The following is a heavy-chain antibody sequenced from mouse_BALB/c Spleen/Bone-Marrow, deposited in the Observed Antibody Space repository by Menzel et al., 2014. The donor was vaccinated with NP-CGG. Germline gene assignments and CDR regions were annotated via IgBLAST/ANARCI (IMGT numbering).Heavy chain of an antibody. D-gene: IGHD2-2*01. V-gene: IGHV1-9*01. CDR1: GYTFNSYW. J-gene: IGHJ3*01. CDR3: ARGGYGYLFAY. Sequence: QVQLQQSGAELMKPGASVKISCKATGYTFNSYWIEWVKQRPGHGLEWIGEILPGSGSTNYNEKFKGKATFTTDTSSNTAYMQLSSLTSEDSAVYYCARGGYGYLFAYWGQGTLVPVSA. CDR2: ILPGSGST.